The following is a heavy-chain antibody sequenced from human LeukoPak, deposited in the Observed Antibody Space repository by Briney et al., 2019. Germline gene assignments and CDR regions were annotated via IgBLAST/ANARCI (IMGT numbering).Heavy chain of an antibody. D-gene: IGHD5-18*01. V-gene: IGHV4-59*01. J-gene: IGHJ4*02. CDR3: AREAGTTIVTYYFDS. CDR1: GGSISSYY. CDR2: IYYSGST. Sequence: PSETLSLTCTVSGGSISSYYWSWIRQPPGKGLEWIGYIYYSGSTNYNPSLKSRVTISVDTSKNQFSLKLRSVTAADTAVYYCAREAGTTIVTYYFDSWGQGTLVTVSS.